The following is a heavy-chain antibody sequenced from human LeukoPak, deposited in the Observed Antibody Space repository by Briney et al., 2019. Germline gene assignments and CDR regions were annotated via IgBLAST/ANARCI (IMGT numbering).Heavy chain of an antibody. CDR3: ARGHFHYDSSGSHVYFNY. Sequence: PSETLSLTCTVYGGSFSGYHWSWIRQPPGKGLEWIGEINHSGSTNYNPSLKSRVTISVDTSKNQFSLKLNSVTAADTAVYYCARGHFHYDSSGSHVYFNYWGQGTLVTVSS. J-gene: IGHJ4*02. V-gene: IGHV4-34*01. CDR2: INHSGST. CDR1: GGSFSGYH. D-gene: IGHD3-22*01.